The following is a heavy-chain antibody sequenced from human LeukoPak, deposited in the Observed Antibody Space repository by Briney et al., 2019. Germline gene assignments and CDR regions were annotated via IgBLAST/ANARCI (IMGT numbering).Heavy chain of an antibody. D-gene: IGHD6-13*01. V-gene: IGHV3-48*03. CDR3: ARTGVSSSWKTFDY. CDR2: ISSSGSTI. J-gene: IGHJ4*02. CDR1: GFTFSSYE. Sequence: PGGSLRLSCAASGFTFSSYEMNWVRQAPGKGLEWVSYISSSGSTIYYVDSVKGRFTISRDNAKNSLYLQMNSLRAEDTAVYYCARTGVSSSWKTFDYWGQGTLVTVSS.